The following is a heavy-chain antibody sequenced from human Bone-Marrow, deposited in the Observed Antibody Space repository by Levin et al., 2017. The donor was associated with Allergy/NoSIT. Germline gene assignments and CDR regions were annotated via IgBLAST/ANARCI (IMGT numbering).Heavy chain of an antibody. CDR1: GFTFSSYA. CDR2: ISYDGSNK. CDR3: ARDRLGGRQFYYYYGMDV. V-gene: IGHV3-30-3*01. J-gene: IGHJ6*02. Sequence: GGSLRLSCAASGFTFSSYAMHWVRQAPGKGLEWVAVISYDGSNKYYADSVKGRFTISRDNSKNTLYLQMNSLRAEDTAVYYCARDRLGGRQFYYYYGMDVWGQGTTVTVSS. D-gene: IGHD2-15*01.